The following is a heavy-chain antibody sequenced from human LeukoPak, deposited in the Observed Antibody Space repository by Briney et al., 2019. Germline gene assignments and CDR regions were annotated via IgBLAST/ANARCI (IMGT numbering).Heavy chain of an antibody. V-gene: IGHV3-23*01. CDR3: AKVPWIDYYYGMDV. CDR1: GFTFSSYA. D-gene: IGHD2-2*03. J-gene: IGHJ6*02. CDR2: ISGSGGST. Sequence: GGSLRLSCAASGFTFSSYAMSWVRQAPGKGLEWVSAISGSGGSTYYAGSVKGRFTISRDNSKNTLYLQMNSLRAEDTAVYYRAKVPWIDYYYGMDVWGQGTTVTVAS.